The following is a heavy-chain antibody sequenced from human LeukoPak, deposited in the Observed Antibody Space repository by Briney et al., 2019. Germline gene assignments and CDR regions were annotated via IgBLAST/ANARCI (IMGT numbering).Heavy chain of an antibody. J-gene: IGHJ3*02. D-gene: IGHD3-10*01. V-gene: IGHV3-9*03. CDR3: AKISGSNDAFDI. CDR2: ISWNSGDI. CDR1: GFTFDDYA. Sequence: GGSLRLSCAASGFTFDDYAMHWVRQAPGKGLEWVSGISWNSGDIGYADSVKGRFTISRDNAKNSLYLQMNSLRTEDMALYYCAKISGSNDAFDIWGQGTMVTVSS.